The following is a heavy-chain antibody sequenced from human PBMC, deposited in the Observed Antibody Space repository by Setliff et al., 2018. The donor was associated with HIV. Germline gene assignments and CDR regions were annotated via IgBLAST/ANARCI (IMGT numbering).Heavy chain of an antibody. D-gene: IGHD3-9*01. CDR1: GYTFTSYA. CDR3: ARVPKPLRYFSPNDAFDI. V-gene: IGHV1-3*01. J-gene: IGHJ3*02. Sequence: GASVKVSCKASGYTFTSYAMHWVRQAPGQRLEWMGWINAGNGNTEYSQKFQGRVTITRDTSASTAYMELSSLRSEDTAVYYCARVPKPLRYFSPNDAFDIWGQGTMVTVSS. CDR2: INAGNGNT.